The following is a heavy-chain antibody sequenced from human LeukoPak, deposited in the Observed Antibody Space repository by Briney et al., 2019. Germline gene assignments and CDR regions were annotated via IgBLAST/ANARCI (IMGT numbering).Heavy chain of an antibody. CDR2: ISYDGSNK. D-gene: IGHD4-11*01. CDR1: GFTFSSYA. J-gene: IGHJ4*02. CDR3: ARDVSRDYTLYSPYYDY. V-gene: IGHV3-30-3*01. Sequence: PGRSLRLSCAASGFTFSSYAMHWVRQAPGKGLEWVAVISYDGSNKYYADSVKGRFTIPRDNSKNTLYLQMNSLRAEDTAVYYCARDVSRDYTLYSPYYDYWGQGTLVTVSS.